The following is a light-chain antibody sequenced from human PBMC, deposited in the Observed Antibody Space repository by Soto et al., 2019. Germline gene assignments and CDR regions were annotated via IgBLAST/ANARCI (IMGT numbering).Light chain of an antibody. Sequence: IQMTQSPSSLSASVGDRVTISCRASQVIGNDLAWYQQKPGKAPRLLIFAASNLQSGVPSRFSGSGSGTDFTLTISRLQPEDFATYYCLQFYNFSWSFGQGTKVDIK. CDR2: AAS. J-gene: IGKJ1*01. V-gene: IGKV1-6*01. CDR1: QVIGND. CDR3: LQFYNFSWS.